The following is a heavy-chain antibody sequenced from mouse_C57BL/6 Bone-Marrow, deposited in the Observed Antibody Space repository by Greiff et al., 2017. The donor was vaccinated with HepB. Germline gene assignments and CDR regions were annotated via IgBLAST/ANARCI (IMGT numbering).Heavy chain of an antibody. D-gene: IGHD1-1*01. V-gene: IGHV5-4*01. Sequence: EVQGVESGGGLVKPGGSLKLSCAASGFTFSSYAMSWVRQTPEKRLEWVATISDGGSYTYYPDNVKGRFTISRDNAKNNLYLQMSHLKSEDTAMYYCARGGLFITTVVAPYFDYWGQGTTLTVSS. J-gene: IGHJ2*01. CDR1: GFTFSSYA. CDR3: ARGGLFITTVVAPYFDY. CDR2: ISDGGSYT.